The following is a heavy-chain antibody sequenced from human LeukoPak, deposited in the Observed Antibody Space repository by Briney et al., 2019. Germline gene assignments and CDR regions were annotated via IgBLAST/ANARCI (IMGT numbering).Heavy chain of an antibody. CDR1: GGTFSSYA. CDR3: ARTYYDSSGYYGATYYYYGMDV. Sequence: SVKVSCKASGGTFSSYAISWVRQAPGQGLEWMGRIIPILGIANYAQKFQGRVTITADKSTSTAYMELSSLRSEDTAVYYCARTYYDSSGYYGATYYYYGMDVWGQGTTVTVSS. J-gene: IGHJ6*02. V-gene: IGHV1-69*04. CDR2: IIPILGIA. D-gene: IGHD3-22*01.